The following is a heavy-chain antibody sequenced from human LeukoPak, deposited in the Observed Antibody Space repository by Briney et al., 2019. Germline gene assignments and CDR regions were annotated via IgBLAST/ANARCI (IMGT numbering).Heavy chain of an antibody. J-gene: IGHJ3*02. V-gene: IGHV3-9*03. D-gene: IGHD1-26*01. CDR2: ISWNSGSI. CDR1: GLTLDDYA. CDR3: AKEGGVLNAFGI. Sequence: GRSLRLSCAASGLTLDDYAMHWVRQAPGKGLEWVSGISWNSGSIGYADSVKGRFTISRDNAKNSLYLQMNSLRAEDMALYYCAKEGGVLNAFGIWGQGTMVTVSS.